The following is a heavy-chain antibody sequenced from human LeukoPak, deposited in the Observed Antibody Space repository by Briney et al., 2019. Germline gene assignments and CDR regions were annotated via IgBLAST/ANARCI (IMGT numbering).Heavy chain of an antibody. CDR3: ARRYCRGGTCYFDY. Sequence: AETLSLTCTVSGGSISSYYWSWIRQPPGKGLEWIGYIYYSGSTNYNPSLKSRVTISVDTSKNQFSLKLSSVTAADTAVYYCARRYCRGGTCYFDYWGQGTLVTFSS. V-gene: IGHV4-59*08. CDR1: GGSISSYY. J-gene: IGHJ4*02. CDR2: IYYSGST. D-gene: IGHD2-15*01.